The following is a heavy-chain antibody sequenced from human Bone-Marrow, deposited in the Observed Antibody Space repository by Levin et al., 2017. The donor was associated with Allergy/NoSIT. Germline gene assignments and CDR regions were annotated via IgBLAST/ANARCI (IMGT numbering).Heavy chain of an antibody. V-gene: IGHV4-61*01. CDR1: GGSVSGGNYH. J-gene: IGHJ4*02. D-gene: IGHD6-19*01. Sequence: SETLSLTCTVSGGSVSGGNYHWSWIRQPPGKRLEWIGYVYFSGTTNYNPSLKSRVTISLDTSKNQFSLRLSSVTAADTALYYCAREYPVAGYYFDYWGQGALVTVSS. CDR3: AREYPVAGYYFDY. CDR2: VYFSGTT.